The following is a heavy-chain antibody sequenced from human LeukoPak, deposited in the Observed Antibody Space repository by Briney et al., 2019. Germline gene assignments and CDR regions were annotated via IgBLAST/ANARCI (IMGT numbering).Heavy chain of an antibody. Sequence: SETPSLTCAVYGGSFSGYYWSWIRQPPGKGLEWIGEINHSGSTNYNPSLKSRVTISVDTSKNQFSLKLSSVTAADTAVYYCASRAIVVVPAAMDYWGQGTLVTVSS. CDR3: ASRAIVVVPAAMDY. V-gene: IGHV4-34*01. J-gene: IGHJ4*02. CDR2: INHSGST. CDR1: GGSFSGYY. D-gene: IGHD2-2*01.